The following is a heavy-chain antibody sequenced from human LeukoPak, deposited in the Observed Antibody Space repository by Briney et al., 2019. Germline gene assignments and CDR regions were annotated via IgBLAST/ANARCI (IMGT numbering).Heavy chain of an antibody. CDR2: IIPIFGTA. CDR3: ARSSYYYDSSGYYTNWFDP. J-gene: IGHJ5*02. V-gene: IGHV1-69*05. Sequence: SVKVSCKASGGTFSSYAISWVRQAPGQGLEWMGRIIPIFGTANYAQKFQGRVTITTDESTSTAYMELSSLRSEDTAVYYCARSSYYYDSSGYYTNWFDPWGQGTLVTVSS. D-gene: IGHD3-22*01. CDR1: GGTFSSYA.